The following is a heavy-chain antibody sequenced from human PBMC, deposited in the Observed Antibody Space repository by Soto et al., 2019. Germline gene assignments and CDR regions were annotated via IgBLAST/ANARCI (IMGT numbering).Heavy chain of an antibody. J-gene: IGHJ4*02. V-gene: IGHV3-30-3*01. D-gene: IGHD2-2*01. CDR2: ISYDGSNK. CDR1: GFTFSIYA. CDR3: ARDSDRTFFGY. Sequence: GGSVRLSCAASGFTFSIYAMHWVRQSPGKGLEWVAVISYDGSNKYYADSVKGRFTISRDNSKNTLYLQMNSLRDEDTAVYYCARDSDRTFFGYSGQGTRVTVPS.